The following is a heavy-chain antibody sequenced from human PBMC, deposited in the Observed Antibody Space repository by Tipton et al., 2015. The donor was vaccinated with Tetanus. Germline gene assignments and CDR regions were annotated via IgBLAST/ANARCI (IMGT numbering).Heavy chain of an antibody. Sequence: SLRLSCAASGFTFGDYAMHWVRQAPGKGLGWVSGIYWGSNRIDYADSVKGRFTISRDNAKNSLYLQMNNLRAEDTALYYCTKDTSPGGLDYWGLGTLVTVSS. CDR3: TKDTSPGGLDY. V-gene: IGHV3-9*01. D-gene: IGHD3-10*01. J-gene: IGHJ4*02. CDR2: IYWGSNRI. CDR1: GFTFGDYA.